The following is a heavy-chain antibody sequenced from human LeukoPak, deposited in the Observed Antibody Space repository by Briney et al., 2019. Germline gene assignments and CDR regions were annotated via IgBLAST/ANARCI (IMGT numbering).Heavy chain of an antibody. D-gene: IGHD3-16*01. CDR3: ARDPQDYDYVWGSYVR. J-gene: IGHJ4*02. CDR2: IKQDGSEK. CDR1: GFPFSSYW. Sequence: GGSRRLSCAASGFPFSSYWMSWFRKAPGKGREWVAKIKQDGSEKYYVDSVKGRFTISRDNAKNSLYLQMNSLRAEDTAVYYCARDPQDYDYVWGSYVRWGQGTLVTVSS. V-gene: IGHV3-7*01.